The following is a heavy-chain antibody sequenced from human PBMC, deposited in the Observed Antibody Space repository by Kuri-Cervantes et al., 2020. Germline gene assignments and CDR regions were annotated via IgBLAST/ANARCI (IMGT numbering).Heavy chain of an antibody. CDR2: ITPIFETL. V-gene: IGHV1-69*05. CDR3: AINWGYTYSRGGRFDP. CDR1: GYTFTGYY. Sequence: SVKVSCKASGYTFTGYYMHWVRQAPGQGLEWMGWITPIFETLNYAQKFQGRLTITKDESTSTAYMELSSLKSEDTAVYYCAINWGYTYSRGGRFDPWGQGTLVTVSS. D-gene: IGHD5-18*01. J-gene: IGHJ5*02.